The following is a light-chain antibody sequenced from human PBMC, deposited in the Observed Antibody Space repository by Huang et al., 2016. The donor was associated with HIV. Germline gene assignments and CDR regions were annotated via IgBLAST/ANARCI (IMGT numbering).Light chain of an antibody. V-gene: IGKV1-39*01. J-gene: IGKJ2*01. CDR3: QQSYSPSPFT. Sequence: DIQMTQSPSSLSASIGDRVIITCRASQDIGRLLNWYQQNPGKGPQLLIYEAAVLQTGVLSRFRGSGSGTHFTLTIRSLLPEDFATYYCQQSYSPSPFTFGLGTILDI. CDR1: QDIGRL. CDR2: EAA.